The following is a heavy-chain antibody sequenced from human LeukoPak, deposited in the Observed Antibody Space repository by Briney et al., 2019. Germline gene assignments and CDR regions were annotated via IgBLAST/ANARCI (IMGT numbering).Heavy chain of an antibody. CDR3: ARAWSSDSSYYYGMDV. D-gene: IGHD5-18*01. J-gene: IGHJ6*02. CDR1: GGSISSYY. CDR2: IYYSGST. Sequence: SEALSLTCTVSGGSISSYYWSWNRQPPGKGLEWIGYIYYSGSTNYDPSLKSRVTISVDTSKNQFSLKLSSVTAADTAVYYCARAWSSDSSYYYGMDVWGQGTTVTVSS. V-gene: IGHV4-59*01.